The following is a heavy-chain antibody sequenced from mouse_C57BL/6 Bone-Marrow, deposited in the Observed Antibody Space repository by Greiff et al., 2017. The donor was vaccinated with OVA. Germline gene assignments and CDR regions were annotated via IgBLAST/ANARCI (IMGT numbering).Heavy chain of an antibody. CDR2: INPNNGGT. CDR3: ARGWDGLYYFDY. Sequence: VQLQQSGPELVKPGASVKISCKASGYTFTDYYMNWVKQSHGKSLEWIGDINPNNGGTSYNQKFKGKATLTVDKSSSTAYMELRSLTSEDSAVYYCARGWDGLYYFDYWGQGTTLTVSS. D-gene: IGHD3-3*01. CDR1: GYTFTDYY. V-gene: IGHV1-26*01. J-gene: IGHJ2*01.